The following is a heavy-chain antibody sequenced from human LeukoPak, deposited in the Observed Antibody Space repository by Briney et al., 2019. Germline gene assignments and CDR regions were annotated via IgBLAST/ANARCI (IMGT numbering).Heavy chain of an antibody. CDR3: AISRYSGSSLDY. CDR2: ISGDGGTS. D-gene: IGHD1-26*01. V-gene: IGHV3-74*01. CDR1: GFTFTTYW. Sequence: GSLRLSCAASGFTFTTYWMHWVRQAPGKGLMWVSRISGDGGTSAYADSVKGRFTISRDNAKNTLYLQMNSLRTEDTALYYCAISRYSGSSLDYWGQGSLVTVPS. J-gene: IGHJ4*02.